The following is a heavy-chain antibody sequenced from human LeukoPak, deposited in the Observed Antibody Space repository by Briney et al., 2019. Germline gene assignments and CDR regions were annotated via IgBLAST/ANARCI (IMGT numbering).Heavy chain of an antibody. CDR3: ARALVAGVTLNALDI. V-gene: IGHV3-74*01. J-gene: IGHJ3*02. CDR2: IQYDGSTT. CDR1: GYSFSSYW. Sequence: GGSLRLSCAASGYSFSSYWMHWVRQVPGKGLVWVARIQYDGSTTNYADSVKGRFTISRDNAKKTLYVEMNSLRAEDTAVYYCARALVAGVTLNALDIWGQGTMVTVSS. D-gene: IGHD2-15*01.